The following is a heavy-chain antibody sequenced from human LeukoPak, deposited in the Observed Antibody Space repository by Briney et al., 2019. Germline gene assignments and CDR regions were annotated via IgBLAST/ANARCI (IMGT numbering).Heavy chain of an antibody. V-gene: IGHV4-34*01. Sequence: PSETLSLTCAVYGGSFSGYYWSWIRQTPGKGLEWIREINHSGSTNYNPSLKSRVTISVDTSKNQFSLKLSSVTAADTAVYYCARRRSGISGGSCFDYWGQGTLVTVSS. CDR3: ARRRSGISGGSCFDY. CDR1: GGSFSGYY. CDR2: INHSGST. J-gene: IGHJ4*02. D-gene: IGHD2-15*01.